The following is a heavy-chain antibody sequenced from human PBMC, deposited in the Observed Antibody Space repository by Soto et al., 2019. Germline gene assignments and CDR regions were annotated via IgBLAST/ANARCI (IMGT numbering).Heavy chain of an antibody. V-gene: IGHV3-15*01. Sequence: GGSLRLSCAASGFTFSNAWMSWVRQAPGKGLEWVGRIKSKTDGGTTDYAAPVKGRFTISRDDSKNTLYLQMNSLKTEDTAVYYCTSCSGGSCYGSFDYWGQGTLVTVSS. D-gene: IGHD2-15*01. CDR1: GFTFSNAW. CDR2: IKSKTDGGTT. J-gene: IGHJ4*02. CDR3: TSCSGGSCYGSFDY.